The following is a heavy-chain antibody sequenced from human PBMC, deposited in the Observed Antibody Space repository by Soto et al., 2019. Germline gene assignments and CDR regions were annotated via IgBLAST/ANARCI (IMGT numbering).Heavy chain of an antibody. CDR2: INHSGST. Sequence: SETLSLTCAVYGGSFSGYYWSWIRQPPGKGLEWIGEINHSGSTNYNPSLKSRVTISVDTSKNQFSLTLSSVTAADTAVYFCAREKGTDGYDNTPGGMDFWGPGTLVTVSS. V-gene: IGHV4-34*01. J-gene: IGHJ4*02. D-gene: IGHD2-15*01. CDR1: GGSFSGYY. CDR3: AREKGTDGYDNTPGGMDF.